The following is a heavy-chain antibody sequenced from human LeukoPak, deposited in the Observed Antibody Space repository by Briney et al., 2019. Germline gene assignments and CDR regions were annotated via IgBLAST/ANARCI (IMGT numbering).Heavy chain of an antibody. CDR2: IFSTGSA. Sequence: PSETLSLTCTVSGGSIDTRSYYWGWIRQPPGKGLEWLATIFSTGSAYYNPSLKSRVTISIDTSKNQFSLNLNSMTAADTAVYFCARQAVTYWGWPSEFDYWGQGALVTVSS. CDR1: GGSIDTRSYY. J-gene: IGHJ4*02. CDR3: ARQAVTYWGWPSEFDY. D-gene: IGHD7-27*01. V-gene: IGHV4-39*01.